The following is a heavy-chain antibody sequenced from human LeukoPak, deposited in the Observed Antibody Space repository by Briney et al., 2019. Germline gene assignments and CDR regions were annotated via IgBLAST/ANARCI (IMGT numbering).Heavy chain of an antibody. J-gene: IGHJ5*02. CDR2: SNPRGGST. V-gene: IGHV1-46*01. CDR3: ARSPAYCSGSTCYGHNWFDP. CDR1: GDTFTSHY. Sequence: ASVKVSCKASGDTFTSHYIHWVRQAPGQGLEWMGISNPRGGSTSHAQKFQGRVTMTTDTSTSTVYMELSSLRSEDTAVCYCARSPAYCSGSTCYGHNWFDPWGQGTLVTVSS. D-gene: IGHD2-15*01.